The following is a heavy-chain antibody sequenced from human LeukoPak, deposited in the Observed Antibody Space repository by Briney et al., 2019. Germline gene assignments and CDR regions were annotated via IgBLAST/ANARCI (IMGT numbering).Heavy chain of an antibody. CDR3: ARDEDYHDSSGYYARWFDP. J-gene: IGHJ5*02. V-gene: IGHV1-69*04. CDR2: IIPILGIA. Sequence: SVKVSCKASGGTFSSYTISWVRQAPGQGLEWMGRIIPILGIANYAQKFQGRVTITADKSTSTAYMELSSLRSEDTAVYYCARDEDYHDSSGYYARWFDPWGQGTLVTVSS. D-gene: IGHD3-22*01. CDR1: GGTFSSYT.